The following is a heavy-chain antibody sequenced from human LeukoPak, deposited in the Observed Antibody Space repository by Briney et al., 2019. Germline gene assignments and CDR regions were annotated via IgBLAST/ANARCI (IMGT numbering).Heavy chain of an antibody. Sequence: EASVKVSCKASGYTFTSYGISWVRQAPGQGLEWMGWINTNTGNPTYAQGFTGRFVFSLDTSVSTAYLQISSLKAEDTAVYYCASPLEGYCSGGSCYLLDYWGQGTLVTVSS. CDR1: GYTFTSYG. D-gene: IGHD2-15*01. V-gene: IGHV7-4-1*02. J-gene: IGHJ4*02. CDR2: INTNTGNP. CDR3: ASPLEGYCSGGSCYLLDY.